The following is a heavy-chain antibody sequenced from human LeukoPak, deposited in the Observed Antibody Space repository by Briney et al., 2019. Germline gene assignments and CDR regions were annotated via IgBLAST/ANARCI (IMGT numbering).Heavy chain of an antibody. V-gene: IGHV1-69*06. Sequence: ASVKVSCKASGGTFSSYAISWVRQAPGQGLEWMGGIIPIFGTANYAQKFQGRVTITADKSTSTAYMELSSLRSEDTAVYYCARVGAYYGVQIGVIDYWGQGTLVTVSS. CDR3: ARVGAYYGVQIGVIDY. D-gene: IGHD3-10*01. J-gene: IGHJ4*02. CDR1: GGTFSSYA. CDR2: IIPIFGTA.